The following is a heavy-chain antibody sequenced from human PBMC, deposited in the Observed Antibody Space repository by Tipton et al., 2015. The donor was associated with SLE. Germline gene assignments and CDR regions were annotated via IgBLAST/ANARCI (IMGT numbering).Heavy chain of an antibody. Sequence: TLSLTCTVSGGSISSSSYYWGWIRQPPGKGLEWIGSIYYSGSTYYNPSLKSRVTISVDTSKNQFSLKLSSVTAADTAVYYCAREYSSSSGAFDIWGQGTMVTVSP. J-gene: IGHJ3*02. CDR1: GGSISSSSYY. CDR2: IYYSGST. V-gene: IGHV4-39*07. CDR3: AREYSSSSGAFDI. D-gene: IGHD6-13*01.